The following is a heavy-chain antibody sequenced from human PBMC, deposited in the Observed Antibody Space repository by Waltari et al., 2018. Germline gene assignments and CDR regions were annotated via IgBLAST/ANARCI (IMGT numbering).Heavy chain of an antibody. Sequence: QVQLQESGPGLAKPSETLSLICTVSGASISLYHWSWVRQPAGKGLEWIGRIFGGGATTYNPSLKSRVTMSVDTSRSQFSLRLSSVAAADTAVYFCARGQGSGRYGTPFDSWGQGILVTVSA. CDR3: ARGQGSGRYGTPFDS. D-gene: IGHD1-26*01. CDR1: GASISLYH. J-gene: IGHJ4*02. V-gene: IGHV4-4*07. CDR2: IFGGGAT.